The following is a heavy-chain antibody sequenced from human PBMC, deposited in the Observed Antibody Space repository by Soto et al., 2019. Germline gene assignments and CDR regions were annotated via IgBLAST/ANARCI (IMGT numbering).Heavy chain of an antibody. CDR3: ARAGRDLDGDYDWYFDY. D-gene: IGHD4-17*01. CDR1: GGTFSSYA. CDR2: IIPIFGTA. J-gene: IGHJ4*02. V-gene: IGHV1-69*01. Sequence: QVQLVQSGAEVKKPGSSVKVSCKASGGTFSSYAISWVRQAPGQGLEWMGGIIPIFGTANYAQKFQGRVTITADESTSTAYMELRSLRSEDTAVYYCARAGRDLDGDYDWYFDYWGQGTLVTVSS.